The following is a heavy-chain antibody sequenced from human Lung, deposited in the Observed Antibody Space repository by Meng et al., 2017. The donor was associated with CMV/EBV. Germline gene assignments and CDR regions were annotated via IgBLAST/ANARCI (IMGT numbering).Heavy chain of an antibody. J-gene: IGHJ6*02. CDR3: ARDVSPRSSVYFAIYYFYALDV. Sequence: GESLKISCAASGFMFSDYSMNWVRQAPGKGLEWVSSISNGGAYIYYADSVKGRFTISRDNAQNSLYLQMNSLRAEDTAVYYCARDVSPRSSVYFAIYYFYALDVWXQGTTVXVSS. CDR2: ISNGGAYI. D-gene: IGHD5/OR15-5a*01. V-gene: IGHV3-21*01. CDR1: GFMFSDYS.